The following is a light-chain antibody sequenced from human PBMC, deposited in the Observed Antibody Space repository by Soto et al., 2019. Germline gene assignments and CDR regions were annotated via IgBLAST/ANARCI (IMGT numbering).Light chain of an antibody. Sequence: EIVLTQSPGTLSLSPGERATLSCRASQSVSSSYLAWYQQKPGQAPRLLICGASSRATGIPDRFSGSGSGTDFTLTIDSLEPEDSAVYYCQQRKHWPPITFGQGTRLEIK. CDR1: QSVSSSY. J-gene: IGKJ5*01. V-gene: IGKV3D-20*02. CDR3: QQRKHWPPIT. CDR2: GAS.